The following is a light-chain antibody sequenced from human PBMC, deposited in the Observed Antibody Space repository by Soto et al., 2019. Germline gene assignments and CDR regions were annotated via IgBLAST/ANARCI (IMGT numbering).Light chain of an antibody. CDR2: EDS. Sequence: QSVLIQPASVSGSPGQSITISCTGTSSDVGRYNLVSWYQQHPGKAPKLIIHEDSKRSSGLSNRFSGSKSGNTASLTISGLQAEDEADYYCCSYAGSSTYVFGTGTKVTVL. J-gene: IGLJ1*01. CDR1: SSDVGRYNL. CDR3: CSYAGSSTYV. V-gene: IGLV2-23*01.